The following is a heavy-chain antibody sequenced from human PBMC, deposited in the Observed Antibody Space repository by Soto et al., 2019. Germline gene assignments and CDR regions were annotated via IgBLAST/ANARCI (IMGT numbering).Heavy chain of an antibody. CDR3: AKTLLSTSWYGLHDY. CDR2: ISGSGTTT. CDR1: EFTFSNYA. V-gene: IGHV3-23*01. J-gene: IGHJ4*02. Sequence: EIQLLDSGGGLVQPGGSLRLSCAASEFTFSNYAMSWVRQAPNKGLEWVSTISGSGTTTYYADSAKGRFTISRDNSRNTLHRQMNSLRVADTAVYYCAKTLLSTSWYGLHDYVSQGTLVTVSS. D-gene: IGHD6-13*01.